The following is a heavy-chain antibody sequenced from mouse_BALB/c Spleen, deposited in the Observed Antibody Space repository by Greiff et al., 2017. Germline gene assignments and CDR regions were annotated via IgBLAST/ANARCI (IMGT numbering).Heavy chain of an antibody. J-gene: IGHJ3*01. V-gene: IGHV4-1*02. CDR2: INPDSSTI. Sequence: CTASGFDFSRYWMSWVRQAPGKGLEWIGEINPDSSTINYTPSLKDKFIISRDNAKNTLYLQMSKVRSEDTALYYCARGGGFAYWGQGTLVTVSA. CDR1: GFDFSRYW. CDR3: ARGGGFAY.